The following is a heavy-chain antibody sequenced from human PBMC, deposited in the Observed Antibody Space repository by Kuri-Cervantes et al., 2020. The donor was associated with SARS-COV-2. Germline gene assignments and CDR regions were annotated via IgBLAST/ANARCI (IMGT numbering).Heavy chain of an antibody. D-gene: IGHD6-19*01. Sequence: LSLTCAASGFTFSAYAMSWVRQAPGKGLEWVSSISDTGGRTDYADSVKGRFTISRDNSKNTLYLQMNSLRAEDTAVYYCARDLYSSGLEYNWFDPWGQGTLVTVSS. CDR3: ARDLYSSGLEYNWFDP. V-gene: IGHV3-23*01. CDR1: GFTFSAYA. J-gene: IGHJ5*02. CDR2: ISDTGGRT.